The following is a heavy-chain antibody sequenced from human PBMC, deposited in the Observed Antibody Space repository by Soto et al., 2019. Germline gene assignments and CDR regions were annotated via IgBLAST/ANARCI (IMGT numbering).Heavy chain of an antibody. D-gene: IGHD3-22*01. Sequence: PSETLSLTCTVSGGSISSSSYYWGWIRQPPGKGLEWIGSIYYSGSTYYNPSLKSRVTISVDTSKNQFSLKLSSVTAADTAVYYCARLSRGYDSSGYSHPYYYYGMDVWGQGTTVTVSS. J-gene: IGHJ6*02. CDR3: ARLSRGYDSSGYSHPYYYYGMDV. CDR2: IYYSGST. V-gene: IGHV4-39*01. CDR1: GGSISSSSYY.